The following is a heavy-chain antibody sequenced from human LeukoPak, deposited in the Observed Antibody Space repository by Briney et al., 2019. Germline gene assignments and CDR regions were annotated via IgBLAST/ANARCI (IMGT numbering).Heavy chain of an antibody. CDR2: ISYDGSNK. V-gene: IGHV3-30*18. CDR3: AKAYGDYALEY. D-gene: IGHD4-17*01. J-gene: IGHJ4*02. CDR1: GFTFSSYG. Sequence: PGRSLRLSCAASGFTFSSYGMHWVRQAPGKGLEWVAVISYDGSNKYYADSVKGRFTISRDNSKNTLYLQMNSLRAEDTAVYYCAKAYGDYALEYWGQGTLVTVSS.